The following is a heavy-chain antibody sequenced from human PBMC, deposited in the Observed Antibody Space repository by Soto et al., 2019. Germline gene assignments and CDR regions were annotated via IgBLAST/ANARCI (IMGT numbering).Heavy chain of an antibody. Sequence: VQLLESGGSLVQPGGSLRLSCAASGFSFAGYAMSWVRQAPGKGLEWVSGISGGGASTYSPDSVKGRFTISRDNSVNTLHLQMNSLRAEDTAIYYCAKSLVWSPYYYAMDVWGQGTTVIVSS. J-gene: IGHJ6*02. V-gene: IGHV3-23*01. CDR3: AKSLVWSPYYYAMDV. CDR2: ISGGGAST. CDR1: GFSFAGYA. D-gene: IGHD2-8*02.